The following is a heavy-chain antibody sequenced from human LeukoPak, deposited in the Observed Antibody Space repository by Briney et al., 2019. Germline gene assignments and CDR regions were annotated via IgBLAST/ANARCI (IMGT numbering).Heavy chain of an antibody. CDR1: GFTFITFG. D-gene: IGHD3-10*01. CDR3: ARGTVTMVDY. Sequence: GGSLRLSCVASGFTFITFGMHWVRQAPGKWLEWVAAIWDDGSNKYYADSVKGRFTISRDNSKNTLYLQMNSLRVEDTAVYYCARGTVTMVDYWGQGTLVTVSS. V-gene: IGHV3-33*01. J-gene: IGHJ4*02. CDR2: IWDDGSNK.